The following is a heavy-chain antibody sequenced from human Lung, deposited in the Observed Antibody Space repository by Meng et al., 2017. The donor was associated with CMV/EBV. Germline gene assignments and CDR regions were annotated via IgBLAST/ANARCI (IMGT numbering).Heavy chain of an antibody. Sequence: LSCAVYNGSFSGYYWSWIRQPPGKGLEWIGEINHSGSTNYNPSLESRVTISVDTSKNQFSLKLSSVTAADTAVYYCARWVAVVPAARYYFYYYGMDVWXQGTTVTVSS. CDR1: NGSFSGYY. J-gene: IGHJ6*02. V-gene: IGHV4-34*01. D-gene: IGHD2-2*01. CDR3: ARWVAVVPAARYYFYYYGMDV. CDR2: INHSGST.